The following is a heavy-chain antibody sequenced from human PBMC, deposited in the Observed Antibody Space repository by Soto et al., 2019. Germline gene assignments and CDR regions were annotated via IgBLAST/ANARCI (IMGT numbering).Heavy chain of an antibody. V-gene: IGHV3-30*18. CDR1: GFTFSSYG. Sequence: QVQLVESGGGVVQPGRSLRLSCAASGFTFSSYGMHWVRQAPGKGLEWVAVISYDGSNKYYADSVKGRFTISRDNSKNTLYLQMNSLRAEDTAVYYWAKAYDYGMDVWGQGTTVTVSS. D-gene: IGHD2-2*01. CDR2: ISYDGSNK. CDR3: AKAYDYGMDV. J-gene: IGHJ6*02.